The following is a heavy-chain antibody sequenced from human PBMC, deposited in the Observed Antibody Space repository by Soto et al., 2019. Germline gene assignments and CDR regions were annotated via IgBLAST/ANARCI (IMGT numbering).Heavy chain of an antibody. J-gene: IGHJ5*02. Sequence: SETLSLTCAVSSGSISSSNWWSWVRQPPGKGLEWIGEIYHSGSTNYNPSLKSRVTISVDKSKNQFSLKLSSVTAADTAVYYCARVRRIAVAGTGSWFDPWGQGTLVTVSS. CDR2: IYHSGST. CDR1: SGSISSSNW. D-gene: IGHD6-19*01. V-gene: IGHV4-4*02. CDR3: ARVRRIAVAGTGSWFDP.